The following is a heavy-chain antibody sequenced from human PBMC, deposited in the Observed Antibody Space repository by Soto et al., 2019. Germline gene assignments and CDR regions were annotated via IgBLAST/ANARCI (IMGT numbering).Heavy chain of an antibody. J-gene: IGHJ6*02. CDR3: ARDIAAAGWSYYYYYGMDV. CDR1: GFTFSSYG. D-gene: IGHD6-13*01. CDR2: IWYDGSNK. V-gene: IGHV3-33*01. Sequence: GGSLRLSCAASGFTFSSYGMHWVRQAPGKGLEWVAVIWYDGSNKYYADSVKGRFTISRDNSKNTLYLQMNSLRAEDTAVYYCARDIAAAGWSYYYYYGMDVWGQGTTVTVSS.